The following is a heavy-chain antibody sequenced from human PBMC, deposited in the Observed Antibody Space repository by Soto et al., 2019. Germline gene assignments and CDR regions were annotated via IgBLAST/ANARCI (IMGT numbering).Heavy chain of an antibody. J-gene: IGHJ3*02. CDR1: GGSISSSSYY. CDR3: ARPITGTTFRDAFDI. Sequence: QLQLQESGPGLVKPSETLSLTCTVSGGSISSSSYYWGWIRQPPGKGLEWIGSIYYSGSTYYNPSLKSRVTISVDTSKNQFSRKLSSVTAADTAVYYCARPITGTTFRDAFDIWGQGTMVTVSS. D-gene: IGHD1-7*01. CDR2: IYYSGST. V-gene: IGHV4-39*01.